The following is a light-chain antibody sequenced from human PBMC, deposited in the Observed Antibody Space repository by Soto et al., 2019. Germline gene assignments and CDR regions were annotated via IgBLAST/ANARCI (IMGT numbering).Light chain of an antibody. J-gene: IGLJ1*01. CDR1: SSDVGGYNY. CDR2: EVN. CDR3: TSYAGGNNV. Sequence: QSALTQPPSASGSPGQSVPISCTGTSSDVGGYNYVSWYQQHPGKVPKLMIYEVNKRPSGVPDRFSGSKSGNTASLTVSGLQAGDEADYYCTSYAGGNNVFGTGTKLTVL. V-gene: IGLV2-8*01.